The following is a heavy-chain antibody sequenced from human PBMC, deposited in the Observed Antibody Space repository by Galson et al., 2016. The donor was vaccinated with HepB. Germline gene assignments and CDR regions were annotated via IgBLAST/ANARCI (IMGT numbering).Heavy chain of an antibody. CDR2: INYRGEKT. CDR1: GFSFSDHD. Sequence: SLRLSCAASGFSFSDHDMNWVRQTPGKGLEWVSNINYRGEKTFYDASVKGRFTISRDNSNNTLYLQMNNLRAEDTAVYYCAKERRLAVPGLDHWGQGALLTVSS. J-gene: IGHJ4*02. D-gene: IGHD6-19*01. CDR3: AKERRLAVPGLDH. V-gene: IGHV3-23*01.